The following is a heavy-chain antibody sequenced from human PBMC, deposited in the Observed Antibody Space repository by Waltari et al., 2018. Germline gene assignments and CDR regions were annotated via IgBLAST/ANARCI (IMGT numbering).Heavy chain of an antibody. CDR3: ARESAFSTSWYPGFDP. V-gene: IGHV1-2*06. CDR1: GYTLTSSY. CDR2: INPNSGDT. J-gene: IGHJ5*02. Sequence: VQLVQSGAEVKKPGASVKVSCTASGYTLTSSYLHWVRQAPGQGLEGMGRINPNSGDTNYARKFQDRVTMTRDTSVNTAYMVVGRLTSDDTAVYFCARESAFSTSWYPGFDPWGQGTLVTVAS. D-gene: IGHD2-2*01.